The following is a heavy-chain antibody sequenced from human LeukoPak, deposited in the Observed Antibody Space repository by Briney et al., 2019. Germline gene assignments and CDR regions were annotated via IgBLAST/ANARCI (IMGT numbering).Heavy chain of an antibody. CDR2: ISYDGSVE. D-gene: IGHD6-13*01. CDR3: ARALGSSWDSSLDS. CDR1: GFTFSNYA. Sequence: GGSLRLSCAASGFTFSNYAMHWVRQAPGKGLEWVALISYDGSVEKNAASVKGRFTISRDNSKNTLYLQMNSLRTEGTAVYYCARALGSSWDSSLDSWGQGTLVPVSS. J-gene: IGHJ4*02. V-gene: IGHV3-30*04.